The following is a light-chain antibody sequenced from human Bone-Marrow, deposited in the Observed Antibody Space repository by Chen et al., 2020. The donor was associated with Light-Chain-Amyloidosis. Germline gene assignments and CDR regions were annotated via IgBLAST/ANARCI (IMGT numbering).Light chain of an antibody. CDR1: QSISIW. V-gene: IGKV1-5*03. J-gene: IGKJ2*01. CDR2: KAS. CDR3: QQYNSYYT. Sequence: DTQMTQPPPTLPAPGGDRVTITCRASQSISIWLAWYQQKPGKAPKVLIYKASSLQTGVPSRFSGSGSGTEFTLTINNLQPDDFATYYCQQYNSYYTFGQGTRLEI.